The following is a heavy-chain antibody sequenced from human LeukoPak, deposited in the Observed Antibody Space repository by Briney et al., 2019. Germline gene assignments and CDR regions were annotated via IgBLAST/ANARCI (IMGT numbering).Heavy chain of an antibody. CDR2: INSDGSSA. CDR1: GFTFSTYW. D-gene: IGHD3-10*01. CDR3: ARDSIVYYGSGSYPYYFDY. Sequence: GGSLRLSCAASGFTFSTYWMHWVRQAPGKGLMWVSRINSDGSSASYADSVKGRFTISRDNAKNTMYLQMNSLRAEDTAVYYCARDSIVYYGSGSYPYYFDYWGQGTLVTVSS. V-gene: IGHV3-74*01. J-gene: IGHJ4*02.